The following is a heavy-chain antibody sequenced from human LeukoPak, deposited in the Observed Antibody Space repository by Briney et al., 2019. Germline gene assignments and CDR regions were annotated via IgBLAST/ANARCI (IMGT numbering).Heavy chain of an antibody. V-gene: IGHV6-1*01. CDR2: TYYRSKWYN. Sequence: PSQTLSLTCAISGDGFSSNSAAWNWLRQSPSRGFEWLGRTYYRSKWYNDYAVSVKSRITINPDTSRNQFSLHLNSVTPEDTAVYYCTREAVSGTSDYSAQGTLVTVSS. J-gene: IGHJ4*02. CDR3: TREAVSGTSDY. D-gene: IGHD3-16*01. CDR1: GDGFSSNSAA.